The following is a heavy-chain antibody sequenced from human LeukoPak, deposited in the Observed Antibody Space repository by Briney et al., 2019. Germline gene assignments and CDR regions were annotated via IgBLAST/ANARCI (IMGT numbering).Heavy chain of an antibody. CDR1: GFTFSSYA. CDR3: AELGITMIGGV. Sequence: GGSLRLSCAASGFTFSSYAMNWVRQAPGKGLEWVSPISRSGSTIDYADSVKGRFTISRDNAKNSLYLQMNSLRAEDTAVYYCAELGITMIGGVWGKGTTVTISS. J-gene: IGHJ6*04. V-gene: IGHV3-48*03. CDR2: ISRSGSTI. D-gene: IGHD3-10*02.